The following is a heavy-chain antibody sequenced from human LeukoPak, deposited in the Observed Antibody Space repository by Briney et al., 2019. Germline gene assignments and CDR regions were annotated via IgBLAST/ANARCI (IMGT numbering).Heavy chain of an antibody. CDR2: IIPIFGIA. Sequence: GASVKVSCKASGGTFSSYAISWVRQAPGQGLEWMGRIIPIFGIANYAQKFQGRVTITADKSTSTAYMELSSLRSEDTVVYYCARAPKGATINWFDPWGQGTLVTVSS. D-gene: IGHD1-26*01. CDR3: ARAPKGATINWFDP. V-gene: IGHV1-69*04. J-gene: IGHJ5*02. CDR1: GGTFSSYA.